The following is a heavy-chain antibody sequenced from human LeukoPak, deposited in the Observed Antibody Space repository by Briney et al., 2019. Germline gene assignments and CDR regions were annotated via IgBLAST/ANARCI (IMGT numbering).Heavy chain of an antibody. J-gene: IGHJ4*01. D-gene: IGHD4-11*01. CDR1: GFTSSAYS. V-gene: IGHV3-48*01. CDR2: IGSSSSPI. Sequence: PGGSLRLSCAASGFTSSAYSMNWVRQAPEKGLEWVSYIGSSSSPIYYADSVKGRFTISRDNAKNSLYLRMDSLRAEDTAVYYCARDQAYSFDYWGHGTLVTVSS. CDR3: ARDQAYSFDY.